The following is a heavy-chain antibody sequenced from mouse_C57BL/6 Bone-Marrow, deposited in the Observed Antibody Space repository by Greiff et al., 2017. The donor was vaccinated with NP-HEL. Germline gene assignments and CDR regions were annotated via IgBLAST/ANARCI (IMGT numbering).Heavy chain of an antibody. Sequence: EVKLVESGEGLVKPGGSLKLSCAASGFTFSSYAMSWVRQTPEKRLEWVAYISSGGDYIYYADTVKGRFTISRDNARNTLYLQMSSLKSEDTAMYYCTRALTTVVATNFDYWGQGTTRTVSS. J-gene: IGHJ2*01. CDR1: GFTFSSYA. V-gene: IGHV5-9-1*02. CDR2: ISSGGDYI. CDR3: TRALTTVVATNFDY. D-gene: IGHD1-1*01.